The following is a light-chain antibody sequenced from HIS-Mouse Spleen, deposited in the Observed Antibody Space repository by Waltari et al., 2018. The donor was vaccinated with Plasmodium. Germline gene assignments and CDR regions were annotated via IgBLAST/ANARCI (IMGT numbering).Light chain of an antibody. CDR2: EGS. J-gene: IGLJ3*02. Sequence: QSALTQPASVSGSPGQSITISCTGTSSDVWSYNLVSWYQQHPGKAPNLMIYEGSKRPSGVSNRVSGSKAGNTASLTISGLQAEDEADYYCCSYAGSSTWVFGGGTKLTVL. V-gene: IGLV2-23*01. CDR1: SSDVWSYNL. CDR3: CSYAGSSTWV.